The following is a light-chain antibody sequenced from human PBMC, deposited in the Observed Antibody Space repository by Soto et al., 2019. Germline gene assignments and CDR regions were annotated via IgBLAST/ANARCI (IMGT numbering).Light chain of an antibody. CDR1: QSVYSS. Sequence: EIVLTQSPGTLSLSPGERATLSCRASQSVYSSLAWYQQKHGQAPRLLVYGASTRATGIPDRFSGSGSGTDFTLTINRLEPEDFAVYYCQQYGSSPFTFGPGTKVDIK. V-gene: IGKV3-20*01. CDR2: GAS. CDR3: QQYGSSPFT. J-gene: IGKJ3*01.